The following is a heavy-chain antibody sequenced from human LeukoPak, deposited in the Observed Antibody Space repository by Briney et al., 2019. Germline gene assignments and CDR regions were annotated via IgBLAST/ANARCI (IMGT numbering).Heavy chain of an antibody. CDR2: IYYSGST. V-gene: IGHV4-30-4*01. D-gene: IGHD2-2*01. CDR3: ARSLPAAFFDY. J-gene: IGHJ4*02. Sequence: SETLSLTCTVSGGSISSGDYCWSWIRQPPGKGLEWIGYIYYSGSTYYNPSLKSRVTISVDTSKNQFSLKLSSVTAADTAVYYCARSLPAAFFDYWGQGTLVTVSS. CDR1: GGSISSGDYC.